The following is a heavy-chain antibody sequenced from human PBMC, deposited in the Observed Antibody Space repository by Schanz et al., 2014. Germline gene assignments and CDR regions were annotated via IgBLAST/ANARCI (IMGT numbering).Heavy chain of an antibody. CDR2: INSRSNFI. Sequence: EVQLVESGGGLVKPGGSLRLSCTASRIIFGTYSMNWIRQTPKGLEWVSSINSRSNFIYYADSVKGRFTITRDNAKNSLYLQMNSLRAEDTALYYCARDTAQSCIGPSCFEYFQHWGQGALXTVSS. V-gene: IGHV3-21*04. CDR1: RIIFGTYS. D-gene: IGHD2-2*01. CDR3: ARDTAQSCIGPSCFEYFQH. J-gene: IGHJ1*01.